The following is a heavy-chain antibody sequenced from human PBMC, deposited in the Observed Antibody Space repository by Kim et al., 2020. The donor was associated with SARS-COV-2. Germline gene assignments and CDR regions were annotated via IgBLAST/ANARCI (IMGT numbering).Heavy chain of an antibody. Sequence: SETLSLTCTVSGGSISSYYWSWIRQPPGKGLEWIGYIYYSGSTNYNPSLKSRVTISVDTSKNQFSLKLSSVTAADTAVYYYASSSGYSAFDIWGQGTMVTVSS. CDR1: GGSISSYY. CDR3: ASSSGYSAFDI. J-gene: IGHJ3*02. CDR2: IYYSGST. V-gene: IGHV4-59*01. D-gene: IGHD3-16*02.